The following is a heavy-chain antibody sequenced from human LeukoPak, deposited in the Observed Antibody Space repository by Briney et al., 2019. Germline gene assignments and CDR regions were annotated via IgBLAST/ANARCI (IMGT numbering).Heavy chain of an antibody. CDR3: AKDIPRIMAVSSGYYPFDP. Sequence: GGSLRLSCAASGFTVSSNYMSWVRQAPGKGLEWVSVIYSGGSTYYADSVKGRSTISRDNSKNTLYLQMNSLRAEDTAVYYCAKDIPRIMAVSSGYYPFDPWGQGTLVTVSS. V-gene: IGHV3-53*01. D-gene: IGHD3-22*01. CDR2: IYSGGST. CDR1: GFTVSSNY. J-gene: IGHJ5*02.